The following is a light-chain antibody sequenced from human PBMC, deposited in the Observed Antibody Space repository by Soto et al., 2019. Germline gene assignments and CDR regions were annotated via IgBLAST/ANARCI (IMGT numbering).Light chain of an antibody. CDR2: EVN. Sequence: QSALTQPASVSGSPGQSITISCTGTSSDIGYYDYVSWYQHHSGKAPKLIIYEVNNRPSGVSNRFSGSKSVNTASLTISGLQAEDEADYYCSSFKGTNSFVFGTGTKVTVL. CDR3: SSFKGTNSFV. V-gene: IGLV2-14*01. J-gene: IGLJ1*01. CDR1: SSDIGYYDY.